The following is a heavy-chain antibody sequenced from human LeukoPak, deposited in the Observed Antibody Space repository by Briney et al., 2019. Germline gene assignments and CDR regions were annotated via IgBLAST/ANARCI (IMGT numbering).Heavy chain of an antibody. J-gene: IGHJ4*02. CDR2: CGGGDS. D-gene: IGHD2-8*01. Sequence: GGSLRLSCAASGFTSGIYAVSWVRQAPGKGLEWVSACGGGDSYYADSVKGRFTISRDNSKKILYLQMNSLRAEDTAVYYCGKEVERPLELKYLGQGTRVTVSS. CDR3: GKEVERPLELKY. CDR1: GFTSGIYA. V-gene: IGHV3-23*01.